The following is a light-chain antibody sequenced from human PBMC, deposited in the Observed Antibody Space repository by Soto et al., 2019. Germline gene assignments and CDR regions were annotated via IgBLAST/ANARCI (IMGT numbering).Light chain of an antibody. V-gene: IGLV7-46*01. J-gene: IGLJ2*01. CDR1: TGAVTSNHH. CDR2: DTS. CDR3: LLSYNAARV. Sequence: QAVVTQEPSLPVSPGGTVTLTCGSSTGAVTSNHHPYWFQQKAGQAPRTLIYDTSNKHSWTPARFSGSLLGDKAALTLSGAQPEDEAEYYCLLSYNAARVFGGGTKLTLL.